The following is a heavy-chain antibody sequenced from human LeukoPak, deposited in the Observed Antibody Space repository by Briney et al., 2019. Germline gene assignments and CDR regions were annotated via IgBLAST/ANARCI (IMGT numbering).Heavy chain of an antibody. CDR3: VRSGQRNMVRGVVITPDYYSGMDV. CDR2: ISVSGAST. CDR1: GFTFSTYA. D-gene: IGHD3-10*01. J-gene: IGHJ6*02. V-gene: IGHV3-23*01. Sequence: PGGSLRLSCAASGFTFSTYAMSWVRQAPGKGLEWVSGISVSGASTYYADSVKGRFTISRDNSKNTLCLQMNSLRAEDTAAYYCVRSGQRNMVRGVVITPDYYSGMDVWGQGTTVTVS.